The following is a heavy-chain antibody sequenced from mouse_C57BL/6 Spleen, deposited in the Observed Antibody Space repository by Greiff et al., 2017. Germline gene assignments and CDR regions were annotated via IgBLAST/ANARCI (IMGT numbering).Heavy chain of an antibody. CDR2: IRLKSDNYAT. D-gene: IGHD1-1*01. Sequence: EVQRVESGGGLVQPGGSMKLSCVASGFTFSNYWMNWVRQSPEKGLEWVAQIRLKSDNYATHYAESVKGRFTISRDDSKSSVYLQMHNLSAEDTGIYYCTYYYGTPYYAMDYWGQGTSVTVSS. V-gene: IGHV6-3*01. J-gene: IGHJ4*01. CDR1: GFTFSNYW. CDR3: TYYYGTPYYAMDY.